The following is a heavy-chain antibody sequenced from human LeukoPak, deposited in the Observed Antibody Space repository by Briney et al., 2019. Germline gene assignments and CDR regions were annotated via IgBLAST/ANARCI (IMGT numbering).Heavy chain of an antibody. Sequence: GGSLRLSCAASAFTFSDYSMNWVRQAPGKGLEWISYISGRSSTIYYADSVRGRFTISRDNAKNSMYLQMNSLRAEDTAVYYCARDRLTSGSYFFDYWGQGTLVTVSS. J-gene: IGHJ4*02. CDR3: ARDRLTSGSYFFDY. D-gene: IGHD1-26*01. CDR2: ISGRSSTI. CDR1: AFTFSDYS. V-gene: IGHV3-48*01.